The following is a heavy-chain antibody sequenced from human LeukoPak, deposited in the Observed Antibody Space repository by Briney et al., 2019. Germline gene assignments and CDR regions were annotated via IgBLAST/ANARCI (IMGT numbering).Heavy chain of an antibody. CDR2: IYYTGST. Sequence: SETLSLTCTVSGDSNNNYYWSWIRQPPGKGLEWVGSIYYTGSTSYNPSLKSRVTISVDTSKNQFSLKLTSLTAADTAVYYCASRNDIMTGYVFDFWGQGTLVTVSS. J-gene: IGHJ4*02. CDR1: GDSNNNYY. V-gene: IGHV4-59*05. CDR3: ASRNDIMTGYVFDF. D-gene: IGHD3-9*01.